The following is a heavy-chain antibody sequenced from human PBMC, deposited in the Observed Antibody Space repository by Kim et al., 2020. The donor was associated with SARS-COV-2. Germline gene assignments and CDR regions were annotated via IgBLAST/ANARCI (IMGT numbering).Heavy chain of an antibody. CDR3: SRGNPHRETRSGWFDP. CDR1: GGSFSGYY. Sequence: SETLSLTCAVYGGSFSGYYWSWIRQPPGQGLEWIGDINHSGSTNSNPSLKSRVTISVDTYKNQFYLKLSSVSAAATAVYYCSRGNPHRETRSGWFDPWGQGTLVTVSS. J-gene: IGHJ5*02. V-gene: IGHV4-34*01. CDR2: INHSGST.